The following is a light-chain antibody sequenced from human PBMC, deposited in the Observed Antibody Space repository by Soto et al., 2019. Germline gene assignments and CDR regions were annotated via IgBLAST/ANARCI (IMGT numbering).Light chain of an antibody. V-gene: IGKV3-15*01. CDR1: QSVSSN. CDR2: GAS. Sequence: ILMTQSPATLSVSPGERATPSCRASQSVSSNLAWYQQKPGQAPRLLIYGASTRATGIPARFSGSGSGTEFTLTVSSLQSEDFAVYYCQQYNNFWTFGQGTKV. J-gene: IGKJ1*01. CDR3: QQYNNFWT.